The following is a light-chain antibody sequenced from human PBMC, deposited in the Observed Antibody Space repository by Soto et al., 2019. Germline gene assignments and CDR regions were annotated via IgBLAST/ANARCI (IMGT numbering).Light chain of an antibody. CDR3: QQYGRSVT. Sequence: ERVMTQSPATLSVSPGERATLSCRASQSVSSNLAWYQQKPGQAPRLLIYGASTRATGIPAKFSGSGSGTDFTLTISRLEPEDFAVYYCQQYGRSVTFGQGTRLEIK. J-gene: IGKJ5*01. CDR1: QSVSSN. CDR2: GAS. V-gene: IGKV3-15*01.